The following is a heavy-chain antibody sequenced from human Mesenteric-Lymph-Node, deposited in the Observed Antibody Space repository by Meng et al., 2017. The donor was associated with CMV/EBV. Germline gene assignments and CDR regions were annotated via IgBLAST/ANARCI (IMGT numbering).Heavy chain of an antibody. D-gene: IGHD3-3*01. Sequence: GGSLRLSCAASGFTFSSYWMSWVRQAPGKGLEWVANIKQDGSEKYYVDSVKGRFTISRDNAKNSLYLQMNSLRAEDTAVYYCARDNYDFWSGSSGYYYGMDVWGQGTTVTVSS. J-gene: IGHJ6*02. V-gene: IGHV3-7*01. CDR1: GFTFSSYW. CDR3: ARDNYDFWSGSSGYYYGMDV. CDR2: IKQDGSEK.